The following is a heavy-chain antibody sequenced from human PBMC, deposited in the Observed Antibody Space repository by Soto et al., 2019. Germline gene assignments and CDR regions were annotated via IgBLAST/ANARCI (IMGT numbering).Heavy chain of an antibody. CDR3: ANFIAGATTGY. CDR2: ISYDGSNK. CDR1: GFTFSSYG. V-gene: IGHV3-30*18. J-gene: IGHJ4*02. Sequence: QVQLVESGGGVVQPGRSLRLSCAASGFTFSSYGMHWVRQAPGKGLEWVAVISYDGSNKYYADSVKRRFTISRDNSKNTLYLQMNSLRAEDRAVYYCANFIAGATTGYWGQGTLVTVSS. D-gene: IGHD1-26*01.